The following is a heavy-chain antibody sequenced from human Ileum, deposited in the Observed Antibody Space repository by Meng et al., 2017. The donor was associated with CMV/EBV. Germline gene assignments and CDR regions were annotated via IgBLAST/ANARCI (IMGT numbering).Heavy chain of an antibody. J-gene: IGHJ4*02. V-gene: IGHV3-43*01. CDR1: GFTFDDYT. CDR2: LTWDGSGI. CDR3: AKDIIRRGGGWTTPFDY. D-gene: IGHD6-19*01. Sequence: ESLKISCAASGFTFDDYTMHWVRQAPGKGLEWVSLLTWDGSGIYHADSVKGRFTVSRDNSKNFLYLQMNSLRNEDTACYYCAKDIIRRGGGWTTPFDYWGPGTLVTVSS.